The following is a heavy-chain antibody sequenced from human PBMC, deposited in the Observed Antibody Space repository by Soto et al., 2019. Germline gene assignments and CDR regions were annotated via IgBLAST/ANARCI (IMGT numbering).Heavy chain of an antibody. CDR3: AREATFAPNGNQLMDV. CDR1: GYTFSGNG. CDR2: ISTYTGRT. J-gene: IGHJ6*02. Sequence: ASVKVSCKASGYTFSGNGISWVRQAPGQGLEWMGWISTYTGRTNYAQKFQGRVTLTTDTSTSTAYMNLRSLRPDDTAVYFCAREATFAPNGNQLMDVWGQGTTVTVSS. D-gene: IGHD5-12*01. V-gene: IGHV1-18*04.